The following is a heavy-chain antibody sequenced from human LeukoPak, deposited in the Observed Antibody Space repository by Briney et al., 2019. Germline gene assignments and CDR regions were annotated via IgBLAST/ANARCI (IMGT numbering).Heavy chain of an antibody. J-gene: IGHJ5*02. Sequence: GESLKISCKGSGYSFTSYWIGWVRQMPGKGLEWMGIIYPGDSDTRYSPSFQGQVTISADKSISTAYLQWSSLKASDTAMYYCARLRSTPPSIVVVPAAMSNWFDPWGQGTLVTVSS. CDR2: IYPGDSDT. CDR3: ARLRSTPPSIVVVPAAMSNWFDP. D-gene: IGHD2-2*01. V-gene: IGHV5-51*01. CDR1: GYSFTSYW.